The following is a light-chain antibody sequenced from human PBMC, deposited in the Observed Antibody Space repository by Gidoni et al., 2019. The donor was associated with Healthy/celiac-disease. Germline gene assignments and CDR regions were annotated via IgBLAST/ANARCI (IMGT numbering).Light chain of an antibody. Sequence: EIVMTQSPATLSVYTGERATLSCRASHSVRSNLAWYQQKPGQSPRLLIGGASSRATGLSARFSGSGSCTEFTLTISSLQSDDFAVYYCQQYNNWPPLTFGGGTKVEIK. CDR3: QQYNNWPPLT. J-gene: IGKJ4*01. CDR2: GAS. CDR1: HSVRSN. V-gene: IGKV3-15*01.